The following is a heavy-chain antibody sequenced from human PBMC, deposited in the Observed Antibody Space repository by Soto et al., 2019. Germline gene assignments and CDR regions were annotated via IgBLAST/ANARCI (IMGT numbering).Heavy chain of an antibody. CDR3: AKVSSGSYVSGRDWFDP. Sequence: EVQLLESGGGLVQPGGSLRLSCAASGFTFSSYAMSWVRQAPGKGLEWVSAISGSGGSTYYADSVKGRFTISRDNSKNTLYLQMNSLRAEDTAVYYCAKVSSGSYVSGRDWFDPWGQGTLVTVSS. V-gene: IGHV3-23*01. CDR1: GFTFSSYA. D-gene: IGHD3-10*01. CDR2: ISGSGGST. J-gene: IGHJ5*02.